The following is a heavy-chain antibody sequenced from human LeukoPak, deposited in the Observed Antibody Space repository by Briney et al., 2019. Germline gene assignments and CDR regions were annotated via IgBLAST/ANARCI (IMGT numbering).Heavy chain of an antibody. Sequence: ASVKVSCKFSGYTLTELSMHWVRQAPGKGLEWMGGFDPEDGETIYAQKFQGRVTMTEDTSTDTAYMELSSLRSEDTAVYYCATAIVVVPAANWFDPWGQGTLVTVSS. J-gene: IGHJ5*02. CDR1: GYTLTELS. D-gene: IGHD2-2*01. CDR3: ATAIVVVPAANWFDP. V-gene: IGHV1-24*01. CDR2: FDPEDGET.